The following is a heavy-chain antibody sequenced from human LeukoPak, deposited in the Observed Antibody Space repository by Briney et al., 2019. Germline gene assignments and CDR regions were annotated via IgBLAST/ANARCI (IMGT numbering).Heavy chain of an antibody. D-gene: IGHD3-9*01. V-gene: IGHV4-38-2*02. CDR2: IYYSGST. CDR3: ARHVYDILTGYSLGNWFDP. Sequence: PSETLSLTCTVSGYSISSGYYWGWIRQPPGKGLEWIGSIYYSGSTYYNPSLKSRVTISVDTSKNQFSLKLSSVTAADTAVYYCARHVYDILTGYSLGNWFDPWGQGTLVTVSS. CDR1: GYSISSGYY. J-gene: IGHJ5*02.